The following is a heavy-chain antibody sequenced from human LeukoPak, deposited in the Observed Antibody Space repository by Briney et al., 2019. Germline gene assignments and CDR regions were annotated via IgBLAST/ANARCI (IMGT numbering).Heavy chain of an antibody. V-gene: IGHV1-3*01. J-gene: IGHJ4*02. CDR1: GYTFTSYA. D-gene: IGHD5-12*01. Sequence: ASVRVSCTVSGYTFTSYAMHWVREAPGQRLEWMGWINAGNGNTKYPQTFQGRVTITRDTSASTAYIELSSLRSEDTAVYYCARVGPGGDDSAGDIAYWSQGSLVTVSS. CDR2: INAGNGNT. CDR3: ARVGPGGDDSAGDIAY.